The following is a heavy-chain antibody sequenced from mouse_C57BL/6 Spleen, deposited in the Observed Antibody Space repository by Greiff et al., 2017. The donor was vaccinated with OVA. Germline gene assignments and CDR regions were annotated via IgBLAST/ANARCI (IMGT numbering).Heavy chain of an antibody. CDR2: IDPEDGEN. CDR1: GFNIKDYY. CDR3: PSTWYYGSSYLYFAV. D-gene: IGHD1-1*01. V-gene: IGHV14-2*01. J-gene: IGHJ1*03. Sequence: VQLKESGAELVKPGASVKSYCTASGFNIKDYYMNWVKQRTEQGQEWIGRIDPEDGENKYAPKFQGKATITSATSSNTAYLQLSSPTSDDTALHYCPSTWYYGSSYLYFAVWGTGTTVNVSA.